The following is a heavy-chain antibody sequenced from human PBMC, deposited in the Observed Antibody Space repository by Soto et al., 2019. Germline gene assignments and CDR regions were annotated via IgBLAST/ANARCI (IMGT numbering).Heavy chain of an antibody. CDR3: ARSYSSSWSSRMNLDY. D-gene: IGHD6-13*01. Sequence: SVKVSCKASGGTFSSYAISWARQAPGQGLEWMGGIIPIFGTANYAQKFQGRVTITADESTSTAYMELSSLRSEDTAVYYCARSYSSSWSSRMNLDYWGQGTLVTVSS. J-gene: IGHJ4*02. V-gene: IGHV1-69*13. CDR1: GGTFSSYA. CDR2: IIPIFGTA.